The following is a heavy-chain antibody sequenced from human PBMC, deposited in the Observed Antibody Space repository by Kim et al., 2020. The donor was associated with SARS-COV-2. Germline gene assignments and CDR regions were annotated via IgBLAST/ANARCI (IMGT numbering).Heavy chain of an antibody. CDR3: AKESNIVVVPAAAADY. CDR1: GFTFSSYA. V-gene: IGHV3-23*01. Sequence: GGSLRLSCAASGFTFSSYAMSWVRQAPGKGLEWVSAISGSGGSTYYADSVKGRFTISRDNSKNTLYPQMNSLRAEDTAVYYCAKESNIVVVPAAAADYWGQGTLVTVSS. D-gene: IGHD2-2*01. CDR2: ISGSGGST. J-gene: IGHJ4*02.